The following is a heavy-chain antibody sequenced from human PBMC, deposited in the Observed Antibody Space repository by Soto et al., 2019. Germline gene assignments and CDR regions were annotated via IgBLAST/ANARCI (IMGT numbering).Heavy chain of an antibody. V-gene: IGHV3-23*01. D-gene: IGHD6-19*01. CDR2: LSGSGTST. Sequence: EVQLLESGGGLVQPGVSLRLSCAASGFSFVNYAMNWVRQAPGKGLEWVSGLSGSGTSTYYADSVKGRFTISRDNSRDTLFLQMNSLTADDTAVYYCAKATTNGGWFNPLDSWGQGALVTVSS. CDR3: AKATTNGGWFNPLDS. J-gene: IGHJ4*02. CDR1: GFSFVNYA.